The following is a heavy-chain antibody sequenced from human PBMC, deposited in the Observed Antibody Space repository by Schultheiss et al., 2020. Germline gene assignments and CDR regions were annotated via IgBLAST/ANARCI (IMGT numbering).Heavy chain of an antibody. V-gene: IGHV1-46*01. Sequence: ASVKVSCKASGYTFTSYYMHWVRQAPGQGLEWMGIINPSGGSTSYAQKFQGRVTMTRDTSASTAYMELRSLRSEDTAVYYCARATLLWFREARGNWFDPWGQGTLVTVSS. J-gene: IGHJ5*02. CDR2: INPSGGST. CDR3: ARATLLWFREARGNWFDP. CDR1: GYTFTSYY. D-gene: IGHD3-10*01.